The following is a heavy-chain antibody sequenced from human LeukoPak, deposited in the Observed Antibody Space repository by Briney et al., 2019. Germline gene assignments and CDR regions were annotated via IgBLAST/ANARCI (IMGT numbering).Heavy chain of an antibody. CDR1: GYTFTGYY. D-gene: IGHD3-10*01. J-gene: IGHJ4*02. CDR3: ARGRYYYGSGSSFDY. V-gene: IGHV1-2*02. CDR2: INPNSGGT. Sequence: ASVKVSCKASGYTFTGYYMHWVRQAPGQGLEWMGWINPNSGGTNYAQKFHGRVTMTRDTSISTAYMELSRLRSDDTAVYYCARGRYYYGSGSSFDYWGQGTLVTGSS.